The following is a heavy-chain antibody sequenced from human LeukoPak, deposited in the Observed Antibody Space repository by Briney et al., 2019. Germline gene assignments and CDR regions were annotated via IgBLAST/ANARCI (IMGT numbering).Heavy chain of an antibody. D-gene: IGHD1-26*01. Sequence: GGSLRLSCRGSGFKFDDYGVTWVRQAPGKGLEWVSDINWNGDSTGYAHSVRGRFTISRDNAKNSLYLQLNSLRAEDTAVYYCARDPYSGSYSDYYYYYMDVWGKGTTVTVSS. V-gene: IGHV3-20*04. CDR2: INWNGDST. J-gene: IGHJ6*03. CDR1: GFKFDDYG. CDR3: ARDPYSGSYSDYYYYYMDV.